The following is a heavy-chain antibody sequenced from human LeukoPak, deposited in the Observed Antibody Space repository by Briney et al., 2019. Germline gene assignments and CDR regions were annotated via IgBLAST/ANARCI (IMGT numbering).Heavy chain of an antibody. CDR1: GFTFSTYG. J-gene: IGHJ2*01. CDR2: ITGSSTWT. D-gene: IGHD7-27*01. CDR3: ARELVSLGTGYFDL. Sequence: GGSLRLSCEASGFTFSTYGMTWVRQAPGKGLEWVSGITGSSTWTYYADSVKGRFTISRDNSNNTLHLQMNSLRAEDTAIYYCARELVSLGTGYFDLWGRGTLVTVSS. V-gene: IGHV3-23*01.